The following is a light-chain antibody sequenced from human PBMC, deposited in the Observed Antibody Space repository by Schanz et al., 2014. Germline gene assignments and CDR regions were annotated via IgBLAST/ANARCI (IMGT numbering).Light chain of an antibody. CDR3: QQYDSYPCT. Sequence: AIQLTQSPSSLSASVGDRVTITCRASQDIRSALAWYQQKPGKPPNLLIYEASSLESGVPSRFSGSGSGTDFTLSISSLQPEDFATYYCQQYDSYPCTFGQGTKVEIK. CDR1: QDIRSA. V-gene: IGKV1-13*02. J-gene: IGKJ1*01. CDR2: EAS.